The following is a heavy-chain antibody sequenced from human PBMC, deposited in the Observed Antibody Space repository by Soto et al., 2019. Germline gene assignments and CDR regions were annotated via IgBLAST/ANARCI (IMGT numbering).Heavy chain of an antibody. Sequence: VQLVESGGGLVQPGGSLRLSCAASGFTFSSYSMNWVRQAPGKGLEWVSYISSSSSTIYYADSVKGRFTISRDNAKNSLYLQMNSLRAEDTAVYYCARGRGQVDSSRSRFDPWGQGTLVTVSS. V-gene: IGHV3-48*01. CDR1: GFTFSSYS. CDR2: ISSSSSTI. J-gene: IGHJ5*02. D-gene: IGHD6-13*01. CDR3: ARGRGQVDSSRSRFDP.